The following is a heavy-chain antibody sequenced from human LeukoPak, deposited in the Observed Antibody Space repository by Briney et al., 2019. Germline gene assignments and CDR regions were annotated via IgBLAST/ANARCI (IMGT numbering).Heavy chain of an antibody. CDR3: AGYQRTGLSATGLDY. D-gene: IGHD4-17*01. V-gene: IGHV4-59*01. J-gene: IGHJ4*02. CDR1: GGSINYDY. CDR2: VFYSGST. Sequence: SETLSLTCTVSGGSINYDYWSWIRQPPGKGLEWIGYVFYSGSTNYSPSLRGRVTMSVDTSKNQFSLRLSSLTASDTAVYYCAGYQRTGLSATGLDYWGQGILVTVSS.